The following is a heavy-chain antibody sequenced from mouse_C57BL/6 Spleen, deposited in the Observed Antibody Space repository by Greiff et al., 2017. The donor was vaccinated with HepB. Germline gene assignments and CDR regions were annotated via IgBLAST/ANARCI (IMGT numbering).Heavy chain of an antibody. D-gene: IGHD1-1*01. J-gene: IGHJ4*01. CDR3: ARLVGSSEDYYAMDY. CDR1: GFTFSDYG. Sequence: EVKLVESGGGLVQPGGSLKLSCAASGFTFSDYGMAWVRQAPRKGPEWVAFISNLAYSIYYADTVTGRFTISRENAKNTLYLERSSLRSEDTAMYYWARLVGSSEDYYAMDYWGQGTSVTVSS. CDR2: ISNLAYSI. V-gene: IGHV5-15*01.